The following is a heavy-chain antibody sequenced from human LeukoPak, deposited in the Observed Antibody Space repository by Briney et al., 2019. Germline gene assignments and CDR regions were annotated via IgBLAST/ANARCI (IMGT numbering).Heavy chain of an antibody. Sequence: PGRSLRLSCAASGFTFSSYGMHWVRQAPGKGLEWVAVISYDGSNKYYADSVKGRFTISRDNSKNTLYLQMNSLRAEDTAVHYCTYGDFDYWGQGTLVTVSP. CDR1: GFTFSSYG. CDR3: TYGDFDY. CDR2: ISYDGSNK. J-gene: IGHJ4*02. V-gene: IGHV3-30*03. D-gene: IGHD4-17*01.